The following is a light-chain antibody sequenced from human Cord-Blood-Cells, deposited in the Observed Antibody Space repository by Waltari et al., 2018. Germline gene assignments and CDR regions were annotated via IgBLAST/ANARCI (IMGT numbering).Light chain of an antibody. CDR2: EVS. V-gene: IGLV2-23*02. CDR1: SRDVGSYNL. CDR3: CSYAGSSTYV. Sequence: QSALPQPASVSGSPGPSITISCPGTSRDVGSYNLVSWYQQHPGKAPKLMIYEVSKRPSGFSNRFSGSKSGNTASLTISGLQAEDEADYYCCSYAGSSTYVFGTGTKVTVL. J-gene: IGLJ1*01.